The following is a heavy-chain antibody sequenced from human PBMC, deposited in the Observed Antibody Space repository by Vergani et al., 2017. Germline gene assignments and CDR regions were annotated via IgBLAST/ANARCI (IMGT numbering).Heavy chain of an antibody. CDR2: IVWSNDAV. CDR1: GFNFEAYT. Sequence: EEQLVESGGGFVQPGRSLRLSCAASGFNFEAYTMHWVRQVPGKGPEWVSGIVWSNDAVLYAASVKGRFTITRDNANNSQYLQMDSLRPEDTALYYCAKDARLYSSIYYHCMDVWGKGTTVTVSS. V-gene: IGHV3-9*01. J-gene: IGHJ6*03. CDR3: AKDARLYSSIYYHCMDV. D-gene: IGHD6-13*01.